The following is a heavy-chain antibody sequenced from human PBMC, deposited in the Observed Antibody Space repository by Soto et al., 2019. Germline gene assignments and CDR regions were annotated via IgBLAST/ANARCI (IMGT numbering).Heavy chain of an antibody. CDR2: ISWNSGSI. V-gene: IGHV3-9*01. D-gene: IGHD6-19*01. CDR3: AKDMGVAGTFGYYYYGMDV. J-gene: IGHJ6*02. CDR1: RFTFDDYA. Sequence: GGSLRLSCAASRFTFDDYAMHWVRQAPGKGLEWVSGISWNSGSIGYADSVKGRFTISRDNAKNSLYLQMNSLRAEDTALYYCAKDMGVAGTFGYYYYGMDVWGQGTTVTAP.